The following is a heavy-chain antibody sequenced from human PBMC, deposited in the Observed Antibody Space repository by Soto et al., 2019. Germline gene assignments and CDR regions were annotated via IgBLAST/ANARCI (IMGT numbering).Heavy chain of an antibody. CDR2: IHPGDSRT. V-gene: IGHV5-51*01. J-gene: IGHJ5*02. CDR1: GYSFTTYW. Sequence: PGESLTISCQGSGYSFTTYWIAWVRQMPGEGLEWMGVIHPGDSRTEYSPSFQGQVTISADKSISTAYLQWNTLKTPDTATYYCARLPTGFPNWFDPWGQGTLVTVSS. D-gene: IGHD4-17*01. CDR3: ARLPTGFPNWFDP.